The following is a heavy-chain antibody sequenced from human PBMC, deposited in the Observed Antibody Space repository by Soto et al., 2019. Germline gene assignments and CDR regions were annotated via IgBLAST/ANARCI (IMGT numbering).Heavy chain of an antibody. CDR2: IYNDGST. J-gene: IGHJ4*02. V-gene: IGHV3-66*01. D-gene: IGHD4-4*01. CDR1: GFIVSTSY. Sequence: EVQLVESGGGWVQPGGSLRLSCAVSGFIVSTSYMSWVRQAPGKGLQWVSIIYNDGSTYYADSVKGRFTVSRDDSKNTLYLEILSLRAEDTAVYYCARDSYTRYWGQGTLVTVSS. CDR3: ARDSYTRY.